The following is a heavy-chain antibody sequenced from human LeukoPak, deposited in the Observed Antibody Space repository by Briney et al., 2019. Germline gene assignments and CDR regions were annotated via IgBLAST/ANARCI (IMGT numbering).Heavy chain of an antibody. CDR1: GGSVSSGSYY. CDR3: ARELAELGYCSGGSCYSNWFDP. J-gene: IGHJ5*02. CDR2: IYYSGST. V-gene: IGHV4-61*01. Sequence: SQTLSLTCTVSGGSVSSGSYYWSWIRQPPGKGLEWIGYIYYSGSTNYNPSLKSRVTISADTSKNQFSLKLSSVTAADTAVYYCARELAELGYCSGGSCYSNWFDPWGQGTLVTVSS. D-gene: IGHD2-15*01.